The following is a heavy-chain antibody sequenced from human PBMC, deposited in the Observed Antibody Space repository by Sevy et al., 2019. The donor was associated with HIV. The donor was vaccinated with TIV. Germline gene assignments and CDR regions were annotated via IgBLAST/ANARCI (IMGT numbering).Heavy chain of an antibody. Sequence: ASVKVSFKASGYTFTSYGISWVRQAPGQGLEWMGWIIAYNGNTNCAQKLQGRVTMTTDTSTSTTYMELRSLRSDDTAVYYCARDLDGSSWFDYWDQGTLVTVSS. J-gene: IGHJ4*02. CDR1: GYTFTSYG. CDR3: ARDLDGSSWFDY. D-gene: IGHD6-13*01. V-gene: IGHV1-18*01. CDR2: IIAYNGNT.